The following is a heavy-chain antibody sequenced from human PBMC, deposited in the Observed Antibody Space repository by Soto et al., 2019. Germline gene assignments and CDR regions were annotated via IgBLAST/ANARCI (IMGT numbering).Heavy chain of an antibody. J-gene: IGHJ6*04. CDR3: GGGAVVYGGGPYGVDV. V-gene: IGHV3-30-3*01. D-gene: IGHD2-8*02. CDR2: ISYDGSDK. CDR1: GFTFSSYS. Sequence: QVQLVESGGGVVQPGRSLRLSCAASGFTFSSYSMHWVRQAPGKGLEWVAVISYDGSDKYYADSVKGRFTIPRDNSKNTLYQKRNCLGVGDRVVYYCGGGAVVYGGGPYGVDVWGKGPTAPVSS.